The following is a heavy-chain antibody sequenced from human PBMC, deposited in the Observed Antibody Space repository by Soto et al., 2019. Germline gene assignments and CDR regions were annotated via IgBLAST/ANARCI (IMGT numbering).Heavy chain of an antibody. J-gene: IGHJ6*02. CDR2: ISGSGGST. V-gene: IGHV3-23*01. CDR3: AKVAARPTPYYYGMDV. D-gene: IGHD6-6*01. CDR1: GFTFSSYA. Sequence: SGGSLRLSCAASGFTFSSYAMSWVRQAPGKGLEWVSAISGSGGSTYYADSVKGRFTISRDNSKNTLYLQMNSLRAEDTAVYYCAKVAARPTPYYYGMDVWGQGTTVTVSS.